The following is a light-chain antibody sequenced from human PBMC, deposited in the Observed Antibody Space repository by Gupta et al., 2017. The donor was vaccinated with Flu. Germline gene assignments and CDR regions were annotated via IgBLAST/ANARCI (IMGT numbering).Light chain of an antibody. CDR2: YAS. CDR3: LQGSSLPPT. V-gene: IGKV6-21*01. J-gene: IGKJ1*01. Sequence: EMVLTQSPALQSVTPKEKVTITFRASQSIGSSLHWYQQKPEQSPKLLIKYASHAVSGVPSRFSGSGSGTDFTLTIKSLEAEDAATYYCLQGSSLPPTFGQGTKVEIK. CDR1: QSIGSS.